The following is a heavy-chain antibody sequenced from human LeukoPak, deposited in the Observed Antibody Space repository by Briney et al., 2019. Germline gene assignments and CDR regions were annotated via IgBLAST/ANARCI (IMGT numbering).Heavy chain of an antibody. Sequence: ASVKVSCKASGYTFTGYYMHWVRQAPGQGLEWMGWIYPNSGGTNYAQKFQGRVTMTRDTSISTAYKELSRLRSDDTAVYYCARVWDYYYGMDVWGQGTTVTVSS. D-gene: IGHD1-26*01. CDR1: GYTFTGYY. CDR2: IYPNSGGT. V-gene: IGHV1-2*02. CDR3: ARVWDYYYGMDV. J-gene: IGHJ6*02.